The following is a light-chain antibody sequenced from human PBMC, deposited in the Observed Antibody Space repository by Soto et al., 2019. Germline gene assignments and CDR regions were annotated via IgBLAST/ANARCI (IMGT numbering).Light chain of an antibody. CDR1: QSISDT. V-gene: IGKV3-15*01. J-gene: IGKJ1*01. Sequence: EIVMTQSPATLSVSPGGRATLSCRASQSISDTLSCYQQQPGQAPRLLIYGASTRAPGFPARFSGSGSGTDFSLTISSLQSEDDAVDYCQQYNNWPWTFGQGTKVEIK. CDR3: QQYNNWPWT. CDR2: GAS.